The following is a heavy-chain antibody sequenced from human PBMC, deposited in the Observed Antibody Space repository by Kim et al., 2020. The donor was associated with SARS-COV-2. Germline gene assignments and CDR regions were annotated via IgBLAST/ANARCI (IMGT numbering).Heavy chain of an antibody. Sequence: ADSVKGRFTISRDNSKNTLYLQMNSLRAEDTAVYYCARSIRQQLFDAFDIWGQGTMVTVSS. D-gene: IGHD6-13*01. V-gene: IGHV3-30*01. CDR3: ARSIRQQLFDAFDI. J-gene: IGHJ3*02.